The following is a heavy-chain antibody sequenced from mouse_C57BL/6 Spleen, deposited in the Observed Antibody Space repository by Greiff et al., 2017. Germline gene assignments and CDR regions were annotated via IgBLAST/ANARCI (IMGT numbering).Heavy chain of an antibody. CDR3: AREELGPYFDY. V-gene: IGHV1-76*01. CDR2: IYPGSGNT. J-gene: IGHJ2*01. Sequence: QVQLKQSGAELVRPGASVKLSCKASGYTFPDSYINWVKQRPGQGLEWIARIYPGSGNTYYNEKFKGKATLTAEKSSSTAYMQLSSLTSEDSAVYFCAREELGPYFDYWGQGTTLTVSS. CDR1: GYTFPDSY. D-gene: IGHD4-1*01.